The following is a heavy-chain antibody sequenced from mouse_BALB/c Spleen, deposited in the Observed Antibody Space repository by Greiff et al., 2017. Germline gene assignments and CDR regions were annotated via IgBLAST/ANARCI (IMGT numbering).Heavy chain of an antibody. CDR3: AYDPSYWYFDV. CDR2: ISYSGST. V-gene: IGHV3-2*02. J-gene: IGHJ1*01. CDR1: GYSITSDYA. D-gene: IGHD2-3*01. Sequence: EVKLVESGPGPVKPSQSLSLTCTVTGYSITSDYAWNWIRQFPGNKLEWMGYISYSGSTSYNPSLKSRISITRDTSKNQFFLQLNSVTTEDTATYYCAYDPSYWYFDVWGAGTTVTVSS.